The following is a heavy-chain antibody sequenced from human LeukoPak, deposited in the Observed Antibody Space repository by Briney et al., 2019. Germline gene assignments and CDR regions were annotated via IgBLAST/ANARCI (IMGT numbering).Heavy chain of an antibody. V-gene: IGHV4-59*11. CDR1: GGSISSHY. J-gene: IGHJ5*02. CDR3: ARGLRGGPNWFDP. D-gene: IGHD3-16*01. CDR2: IYYSGST. Sequence: SETLSLTCTVSGGSISSHYWSRIRQPPGKGLEWIGYIYYSGSTNYNPSLKSRVTISVDTSKNQFSLKLSSVTAADTAVYYCARGLRGGPNWFDPWGPGSLVTVSS.